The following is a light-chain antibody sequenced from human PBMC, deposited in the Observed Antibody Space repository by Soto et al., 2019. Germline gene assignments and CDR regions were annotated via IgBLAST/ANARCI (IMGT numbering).Light chain of an antibody. CDR1: SSDVGGYNY. CDR3: SSCTCTSTLVV. CDR2: EVS. J-gene: IGLJ2*01. Sequence: QSALTQPASVSGSPGQSITISCTGTSSDVGGYNYVSWYQQHPGKAPKLMIYEVSNRPSGVSNRFSGSKSGNTASLTISGLQVEDEDEDYYSSCTCTSTLVVFGGGTQLTVL. V-gene: IGLV2-14*01.